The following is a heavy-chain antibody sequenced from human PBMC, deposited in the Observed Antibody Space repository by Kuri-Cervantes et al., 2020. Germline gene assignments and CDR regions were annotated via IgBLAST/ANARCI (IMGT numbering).Heavy chain of an antibody. CDR2: MFYSGSP. D-gene: IGHD3-16*01. V-gene: IGHV4-39*07. Sequence: GSLRLSCTVSGASISSSSYYWGWFRQPPGTGLEWIGTMFYSGSPYLNPSLKSRVSISVDMSKNQFSLKLSSVTAADTAVYYCAREMTFGEPPDYWGQGTLVTVSS. CDR3: AREMTFGEPPDY. CDR1: GASISSSSYY. J-gene: IGHJ4*02.